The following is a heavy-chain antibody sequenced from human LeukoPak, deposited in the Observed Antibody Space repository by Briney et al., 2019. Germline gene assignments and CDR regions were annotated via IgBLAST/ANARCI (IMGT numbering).Heavy chain of an antibody. D-gene: IGHD3-10*01. Sequence: GGSLRLSCAASGFTFSSYAMSWVRQAPGKGLEWVSAISGSGGSTYYADSVKGRFTISRDNSKNTLYLQMNSLRAEDTAVYYCAKDVEYYYGSGSYFYWGQGTLVTVSS. CDR3: AKDVEYYYGSGSYFY. CDR1: GFTFSSYA. V-gene: IGHV3-23*01. CDR2: ISGSGGST. J-gene: IGHJ4*02.